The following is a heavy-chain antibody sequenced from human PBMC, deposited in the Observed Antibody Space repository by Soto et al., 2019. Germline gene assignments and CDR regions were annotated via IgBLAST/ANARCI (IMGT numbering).Heavy chain of an antibody. V-gene: IGHV2-5*02. J-gene: IGHJ4*02. CDR3: VYRDFGDYVIQF. CDR2: IYWDDNE. D-gene: IGHD4-17*01. CDR1: GFSLTTQGVH. Sequence: QITLKESGPTLVKPTQTLTLTCTFSGFSLTTQGVHVGWIRQPPGNALEWLAIIYWDDNEGYSPSLKNRLTITKDTSKSQVVLTLPTVDPVDTAMYYCVYRDFGDYVIQFWGQGILVNVST.